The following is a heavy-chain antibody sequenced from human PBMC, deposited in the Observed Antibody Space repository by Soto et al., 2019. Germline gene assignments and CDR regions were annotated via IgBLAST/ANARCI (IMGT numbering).Heavy chain of an antibody. D-gene: IGHD5-12*01. CDR2: INPFGGST. V-gene: IGHV1-46*01. CDR1: GYTFTNYY. J-gene: IGHJ1*01. Sequence: GASVKVSCKASGYTFTNYYMHWVRQAPGQGLEWMGVINPFGGSTSYAQKFQGRVTMTRDTSTSTVYMELSSLRSEDAAVYYCATYHSRWLQFNWSQGTLVTVS. CDR3: ATYHSRWLQFN.